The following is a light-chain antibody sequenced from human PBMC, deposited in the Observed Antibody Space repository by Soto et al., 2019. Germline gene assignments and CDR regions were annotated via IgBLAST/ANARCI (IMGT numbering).Light chain of an antibody. J-gene: IGKJ1*01. CDR3: HQSFTTLWT. V-gene: IGKV1-39*01. Sequence: DIQLTQSPSSLSASVGDKVTITCRASQSIRSYLNWVQQKPGKAPKLLISDGSTLQSGVPSRFSGSGSGTDFTLTIGGLQPEDFATYYCHQSFTTLWTFGQGTKVDIK. CDR1: QSIRSY. CDR2: DGS.